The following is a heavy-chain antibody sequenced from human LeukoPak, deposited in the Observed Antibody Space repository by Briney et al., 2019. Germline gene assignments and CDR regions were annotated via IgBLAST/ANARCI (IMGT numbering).Heavy chain of an antibody. CDR1: GGSFSGYY. D-gene: IGHD3-10*01. CDR3: ATTSGY. J-gene: IGHJ4*02. Sequence: SETLSLTCAVYGGSFSGYYWYWIRQPPGKGLEWIGEINYSGSTNYNPSLKSRVTISADTSENQFSLKMSSVTATDTAVYYCATTSGYWGQGTLVTVSS. V-gene: IGHV4-34*01. CDR2: INYSGST.